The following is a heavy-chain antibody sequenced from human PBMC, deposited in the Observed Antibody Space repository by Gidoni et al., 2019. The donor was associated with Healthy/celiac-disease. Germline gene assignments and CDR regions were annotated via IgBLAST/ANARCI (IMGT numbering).Heavy chain of an antibody. J-gene: IGHJ2*01. CDR2: IYYSGST. Sequence: QLQLQESGPGLVTPSETLSLTCTVSGGSISSSSYYWGWIRPPPGKGLEWIGSIYYSGSTYYNPSLKSRVTISVDTSKNQFSLKLSSVTAADTAVYYCAGRPVAGFGVVIRSYWYFDLWGRGTLVTVSS. CDR1: GGSISSSSYY. V-gene: IGHV4-39*01. CDR3: AGRPVAGFGVVIRSYWYFDL. D-gene: IGHD3-3*01.